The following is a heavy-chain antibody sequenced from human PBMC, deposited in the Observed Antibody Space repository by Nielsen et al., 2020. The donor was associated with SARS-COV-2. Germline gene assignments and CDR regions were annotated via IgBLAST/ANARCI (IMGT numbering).Heavy chain of an antibody. CDR1: GFSFSDYY. V-gene: IGHV3-11*01. D-gene: IGHD3-3*01. CDR2: ISPTGSAT. J-gene: IGHJ3*01. CDR3: ARLRGDTIFGVVVIHPFDV. Sequence: GGSLRLSCSASGFSFSDYYLTWIRQAPGQGLEWISYISPTGSATHYADSVKGRITISRDNVKKSMYLQMSSLRVDDTAVYYCARLRGDTIFGVVVIHPFDVWGQGTMVTVSS.